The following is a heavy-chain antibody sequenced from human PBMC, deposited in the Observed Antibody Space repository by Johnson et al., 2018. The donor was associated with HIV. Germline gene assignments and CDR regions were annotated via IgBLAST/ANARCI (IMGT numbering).Heavy chain of an antibody. Sequence: QVQLVEFGGGVVQPGGSLRLSCAASGFTFSSYGMHWVRQAPGKGLEWVAFIRYDGSNKYYADSVKGRFTISRDNSKITLYLQMSSLRVEDTAVYYCAKGIYDFWGGYLLDSFDMWGQGTMVTVSS. D-gene: IGHD3-3*01. J-gene: IGHJ3*02. CDR1: GFTFSSYG. V-gene: IGHV3-30*02. CDR3: AKGIYDFWGGYLLDSFDM. CDR2: IRYDGSNK.